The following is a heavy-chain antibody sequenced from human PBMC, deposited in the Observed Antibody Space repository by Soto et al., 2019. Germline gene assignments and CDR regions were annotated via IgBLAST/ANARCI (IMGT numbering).Heavy chain of an antibody. CDR2: IYPGDSDT. Sequence: PGESLKISCKGSGYSFTSYWIGWVRQMPGKGLEWMGIIYPGDSDTRYSPSFQGQVTISADKSISTAYLQWSSLKASDTAMYYCARSKEVAAAGIYFDDWGQGTLVTVSS. V-gene: IGHV5-51*01. D-gene: IGHD6-13*01. J-gene: IGHJ4*02. CDR3: ARSKEVAAAGIYFDD. CDR1: GYSFTSYW.